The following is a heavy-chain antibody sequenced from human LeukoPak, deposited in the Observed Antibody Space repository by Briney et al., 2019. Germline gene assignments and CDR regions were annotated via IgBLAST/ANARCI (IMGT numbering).Heavy chain of an antibody. Sequence: PSETLSLTCTVSGGSISSSSYYWGWIRQPPGKGLEWIGSIYYSGSTYYNPSLKSRVTISVDTSKNQFSLKLSSVTAADTAVYYCARWVRGGNPGSRAFDIWGQGTMVTVSS. V-gene: IGHV4-39*07. CDR1: GGSISSSSYY. CDR2: IYYSGST. D-gene: IGHD3-10*01. CDR3: ARWVRGGNPGSRAFDI. J-gene: IGHJ3*02.